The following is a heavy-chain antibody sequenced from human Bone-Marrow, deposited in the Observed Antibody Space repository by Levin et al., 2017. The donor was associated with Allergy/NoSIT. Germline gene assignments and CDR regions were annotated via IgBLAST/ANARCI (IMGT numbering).Heavy chain of an antibody. V-gene: IGHV3-30*18. D-gene: IGHD6-13*01. Sequence: GGSLRLSCAASGFTFSNFGLHWVRQVPGKGLEWVAVISYDGSNIHYADSVKGRFTISRDDSKSTLFLQMNSLRPDDTAVYYCAKLAGSWQDNDAFDLWGQGTMVTVSS. J-gene: IGHJ3*01. CDR2: ISYDGSNI. CDR1: GFTFSNFG. CDR3: AKLAGSWQDNDAFDL.